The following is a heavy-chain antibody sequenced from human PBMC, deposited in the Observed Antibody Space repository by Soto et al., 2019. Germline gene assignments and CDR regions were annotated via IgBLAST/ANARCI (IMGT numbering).Heavy chain of an antibody. V-gene: IGHV6-1*01. J-gene: IGHJ4*02. D-gene: IGHD2-8*01. CDR2: TYYRSKWYY. Sequence: LPLTCASCGGRVSSNRVVWNWFKQSPSRGLEWLGRTYYRSKWYYEYAESVKSRIAINPDTSKNQFSLQLNSVTPEDTAVYYCARGAFHVSPCTGFDYWGQGTPVTVSS. CDR3: ARGAFHVSPCTGFDY. CDR1: GGRVSSNRVV.